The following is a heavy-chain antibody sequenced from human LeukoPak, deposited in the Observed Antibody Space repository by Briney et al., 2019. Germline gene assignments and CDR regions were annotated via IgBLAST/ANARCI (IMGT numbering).Heavy chain of an antibody. D-gene: IGHD3-22*01. CDR2: IYSSGST. V-gene: IGHV4-4*07. Sequence: SGTLSLTCTVSGGSINNYYWSWIRQPAGKGLEWIGLIYSSGSTSYNPSLKSRVTMSVDTSKKQFSLRLSSVTAADTAVYYCARTPIYYFDNSGYYNWGQGTLVTVSS. J-gene: IGHJ4*02. CDR3: ARTPIYYFDNSGYYN. CDR1: GGSINNYY.